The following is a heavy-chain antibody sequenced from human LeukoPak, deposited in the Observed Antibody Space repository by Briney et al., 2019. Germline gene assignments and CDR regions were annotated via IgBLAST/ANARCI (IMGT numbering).Heavy chain of an antibody. CDR1: GYTFTGYY. V-gene: IGHV1-2*02. D-gene: IGHD4-17*01. CDR3: ATSAGDYKAGYYYYLGV. Sequence: ASVKVSCKASGYTFTGYYFHWVRQAPGQGLEWMGWINPNTAGINYAQKFLGRVTLTWDTSISTAYMELNRLTSDDTAVYFCATSAGDYKAGYYYYLGVWGKGTSVTVSS. CDR2: INPNTAGI. J-gene: IGHJ6*03.